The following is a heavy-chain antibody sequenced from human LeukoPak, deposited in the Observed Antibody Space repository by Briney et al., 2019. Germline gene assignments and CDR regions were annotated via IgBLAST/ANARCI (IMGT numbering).Heavy chain of an antibody. D-gene: IGHD3-22*01. J-gene: IGHJ3*02. Sequence: SETLSLTCTVSGGSISSYYWSWIRQPPGKGLEWIGYIYYSGSTNYNPSLKSRVTISVDTSKNQFSLKLSSVTAADTAVYYCARVRGGYYDSSGYYTHPDAFDIWGQGTMVTVSS. CDR1: GGSISSYY. CDR2: IYYSGST. CDR3: ARVRGGYYDSSGYYTHPDAFDI. V-gene: IGHV4-59*01.